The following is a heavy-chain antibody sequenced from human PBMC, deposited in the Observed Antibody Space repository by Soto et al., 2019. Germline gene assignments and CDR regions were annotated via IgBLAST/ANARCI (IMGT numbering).Heavy chain of an antibody. CDR3: AKEAGVVTKYYFDY. Sequence: GGSLRLSCAASGFTFSSYGMHWVRQAPGKGLEWVAVISYDGSNKYYADSVKGRFTISRDNSKKTLYLQMNSLRAEDTAVYYCAKEAGVVTKYYFDYWGQGTLVTVSS. D-gene: IGHD3-3*01. V-gene: IGHV3-30*18. CDR2: ISYDGSNK. J-gene: IGHJ4*02. CDR1: GFTFSSYG.